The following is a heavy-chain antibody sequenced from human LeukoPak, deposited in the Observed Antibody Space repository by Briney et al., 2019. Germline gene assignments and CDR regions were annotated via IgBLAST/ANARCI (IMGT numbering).Heavy chain of an antibody. V-gene: IGHV4-34*01. CDR1: GGSFSGYY. D-gene: IGHD3-16*01. CDR2: IYYSGST. Sequence: SETLSLTCAVYGGSFSGYYWSWIRQPPGKGLEWIGSIYYSGSTYYNPSLKSRVTISVDTSKNQFSLKLSSVTAADTAVYYCARVVEFWYFDLWGRGTLVTVSS. J-gene: IGHJ2*01. CDR3: ARVVEFWYFDL.